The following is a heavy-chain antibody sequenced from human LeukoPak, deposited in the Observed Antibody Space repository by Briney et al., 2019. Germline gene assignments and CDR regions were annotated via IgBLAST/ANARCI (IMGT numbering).Heavy chain of an antibody. CDR3: ARLSGSYQYYFDY. Sequence: PGGSLRLSCAASGFTFSSYSMNWVRQAPGKGLEWVSSISSSSYIYYADSVKGRFTISRDNAKNSLYLQMNSLRAEDTAVYYCARLSGSYQYYFDYWGQGTLVTVSS. V-gene: IGHV3-21*01. CDR2: ISSSSYI. D-gene: IGHD1-26*01. J-gene: IGHJ4*02. CDR1: GFTFSSYS.